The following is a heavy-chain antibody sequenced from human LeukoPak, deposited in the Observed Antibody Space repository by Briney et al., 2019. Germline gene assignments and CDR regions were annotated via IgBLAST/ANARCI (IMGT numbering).Heavy chain of an antibody. CDR1: GFSLSTSGVG. CDR2: IYWNDDK. V-gene: IGHV2-5*01. J-gene: IGHJ4*02. Sequence: SGPTLVKPTQTLTLTCTFSGFSLSTSGVGVGWIRQPPGKALEWLALIYWNDDKRYSPSLKSRLTITKDTSKNQVVLTMTNMDPVDTATYYCAHTRYCSSTSCYAYWGQGTLVTVSS. CDR3: AHTRYCSSTSCYAY. D-gene: IGHD2-2*01.